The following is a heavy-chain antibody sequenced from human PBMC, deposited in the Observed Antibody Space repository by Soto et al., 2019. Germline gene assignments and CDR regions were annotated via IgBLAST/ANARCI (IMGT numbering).Heavy chain of an antibody. CDR3: AKESWEAKIGSRYQYYGMDV. CDR1: GDTFGMLA. CDR2: IIPVFGTP. D-gene: IGHD3-3*01. Sequence: VLLEQSGAEVRKPGSSVRVSCKASGDTFGMLAISWVRQAPGQGLEWMGGIIPVFGTPDYAERFRDRVSIDADEVTSTVHMELRGLTSDDTAVYYCAKESWEAKIGSRYQYYGMDVWGPGTTVIVAS. V-gene: IGHV1-69*12. J-gene: IGHJ6*02.